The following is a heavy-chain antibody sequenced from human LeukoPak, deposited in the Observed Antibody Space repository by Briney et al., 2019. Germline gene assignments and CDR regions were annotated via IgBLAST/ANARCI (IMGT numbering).Heavy chain of an antibody. D-gene: IGHD2-15*01. V-gene: IGHV3-23*01. Sequence: GGSLRLSCAASGFTFNTFAMNWVRQAPGKGLEWVSSISGNGGSAYYADSVKGRFTISRDNSRSSVYLQMDSLGAEDTAIYYCAKDLLGYSRPIDSWGQGTLVTVSS. CDR2: ISGNGGSA. CDR1: GFTFNTFA. CDR3: AKDLLGYSRPIDS. J-gene: IGHJ4*02.